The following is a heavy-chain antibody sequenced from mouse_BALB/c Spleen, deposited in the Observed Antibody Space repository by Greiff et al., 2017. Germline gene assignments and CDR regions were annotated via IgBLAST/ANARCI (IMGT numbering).Heavy chain of an antibody. CDR2: ISNGGGST. J-gene: IGHJ1*01. CDR1: GFTFSSYT. Sequence: EVKLMESGGGLVQPGGSLKLSCAASGFTFSSYTMSWVRQTPEKRLEWVAYISNGGGSTYHPDTVKGRFTISRDNAKNTLYLQMSSLKSEDTAMYYCARLDYWYFDVWGAGTTVTVSS. CDR3: ARLDYWYFDV. V-gene: IGHV5-12-2*01.